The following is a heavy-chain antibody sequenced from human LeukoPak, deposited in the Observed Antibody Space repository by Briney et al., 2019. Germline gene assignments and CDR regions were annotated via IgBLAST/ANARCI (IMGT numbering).Heavy chain of an antibody. J-gene: IGHJ6*03. D-gene: IGHD3-10*01. CDR2: IFTTGIT. CDR1: GGSISLYY. Sequence: TSETLSLTCTVSGGSISLYYWNWIRQPAGKGLEWIGRIFTTGITNYKSSLKSRVTMSVDTSKNQSSLTLTSVTAADTAVYYCARESSGSYYNPLGYMDVWGKGTTVTVSS. CDR3: ARESSGSYYNPLGYMDV. V-gene: IGHV4-4*07.